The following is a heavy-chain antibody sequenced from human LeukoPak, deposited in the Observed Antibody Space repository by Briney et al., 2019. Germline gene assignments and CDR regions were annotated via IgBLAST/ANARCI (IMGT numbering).Heavy chain of an antibody. Sequence: SQTLSLTCANSGDSVSSNSAAWSWIRQSPSRGLEWLGRTYFRSKWYNDYAVSVQSRITIKADTSKNQFSLQLNSVTPEDTAVYYCAKGYYGMNVWGQGTTVTVSS. J-gene: IGHJ6*02. V-gene: IGHV6-1*01. CDR3: AKGYYGMNV. CDR1: GDSVSSNSAA. CDR2: TYFRSKWYN.